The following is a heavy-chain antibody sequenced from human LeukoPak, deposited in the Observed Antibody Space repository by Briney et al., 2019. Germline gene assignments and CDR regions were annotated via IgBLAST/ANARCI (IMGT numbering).Heavy chain of an antibody. V-gene: IGHV3-20*04. CDR2: INWNGGST. D-gene: IGHD3-3*01. J-gene: IGHJ4*02. Sequence: PGGSLRLSCAASGFTFDDYGKSWVRQAPGKGLEWVSGINWNGGSTGYADSVKGRFTISRDNAKNSLYLQMNSLRAEDTALYYCASARRGRFWSGYYPFDYWGQGTLVTVSS. CDR3: ASARRGRFWSGYYPFDY. CDR1: GFTFDDYG.